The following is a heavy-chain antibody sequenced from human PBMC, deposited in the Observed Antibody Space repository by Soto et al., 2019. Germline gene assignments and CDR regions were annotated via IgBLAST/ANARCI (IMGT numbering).Heavy chain of an antibody. J-gene: IGHJ6*02. V-gene: IGHV5-10-1*01. CDR2: IDPSDSYT. CDR3: ARTSMQSRGYSYGHGGMDV. CDR1: GYSFTSYW. Sequence: LKISCKGSGYSFTSYWISWVRQMPGKGLEWMGRIDPSDSYTNYSPSFQGHVTISADKSISTAYLQWSSLKASDTAMYYCARTSMQSRGYSYGHGGMDVWGQGTTVTVSS. D-gene: IGHD5-18*01.